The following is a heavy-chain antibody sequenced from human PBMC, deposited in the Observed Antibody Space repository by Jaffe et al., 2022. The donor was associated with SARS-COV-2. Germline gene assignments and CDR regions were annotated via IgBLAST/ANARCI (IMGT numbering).Heavy chain of an antibody. CDR1: GGSISSGDYY. J-gene: IGHJ6*02. CDR2: IYYSGST. Sequence: QVQLQESGPGLVKPSQTLSLTCTVSGGSISSGDYYWSWIRQPPGKGLEWIGYIYYSGSTYYNPSLKSRVTISVDTSKNQFSLKLSSVTAADTAVYYCARDGGPYYDFWGGGVRYYGMDVWGQGTTVTVSS. V-gene: IGHV4-30-4*01. D-gene: IGHD3-3*01. CDR3: ARDGGPYYDFWGGGVRYYGMDV.